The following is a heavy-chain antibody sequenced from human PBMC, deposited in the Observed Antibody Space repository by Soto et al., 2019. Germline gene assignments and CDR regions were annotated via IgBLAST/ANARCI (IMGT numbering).Heavy chain of an antibody. CDR3: ARPFDILSGYSLPEY. J-gene: IGHJ4*02. Sequence: ASVKVSCKASGYTFTSYGISWVRQAPGQGLEWMGIINPRGGSTDYAQTFQGRVAMTRDTSTNTVYMELSSLTSDDTAVYYCARPFDILSGYSLPEYWGQGTLVTVSS. V-gene: IGHV1-46*03. CDR2: INPRGGST. CDR1: GYTFTSYG. D-gene: IGHD3-9*01.